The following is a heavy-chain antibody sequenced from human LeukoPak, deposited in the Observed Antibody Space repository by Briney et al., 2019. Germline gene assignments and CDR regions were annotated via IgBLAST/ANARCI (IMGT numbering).Heavy chain of an antibody. CDR1: GYTFTGYY. Sequence: GASVKVSCKASGYTFTGYYMHWVRQAPGQGLEWMGRINPNSGGTNYAQKFQGRVTMTRDTSISTAYMELSRLRSDDTAVYYCARPDYDWSIEFYPWGQGTLVTVSS. J-gene: IGHJ5*02. CDR3: ARPDYDWSIEFYP. CDR2: INPNSGGT. D-gene: IGHD3-22*01. V-gene: IGHV1-2*06.